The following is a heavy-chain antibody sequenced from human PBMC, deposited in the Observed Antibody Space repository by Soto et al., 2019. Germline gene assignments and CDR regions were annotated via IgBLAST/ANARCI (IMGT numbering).Heavy chain of an antibody. V-gene: IGHV3-30*03. CDR3: ARDPLWGTAMVLWYFDL. J-gene: IGHJ2*01. CDR1: GFTFSSYG. D-gene: IGHD5-18*01. Sequence: GGSLRLSCAASGFTFSSYGMHWVRQAPGKGLEWVAVISYDGSNKYYADSVKGRFTISRDNSKNTLYLQMNSLRAEDTAVYYCARDPLWGTAMVLWYFDLWGRGTLVTVSX. CDR2: ISYDGSNK.